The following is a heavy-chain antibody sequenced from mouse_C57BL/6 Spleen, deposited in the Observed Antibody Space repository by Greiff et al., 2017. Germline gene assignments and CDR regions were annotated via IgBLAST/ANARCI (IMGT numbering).Heavy chain of an antibody. V-gene: IGHV5-16*01. D-gene: IGHD1-1*01. CDR3: ARGGKGYYGSRDWYFDV. CDR2: INYDGSST. Sequence: EVKLVESEGGLVQPGSSMKLSCTASGFTFSDYYMAWVRQVPEKGLEWVANINYDGSSTYYLDSLKSRFIISRDNAKNILYLQMSSLKSEDTATYYCARGGKGYYGSRDWYFDVWGTGTTVTVSS. CDR1: GFTFSDYY. J-gene: IGHJ1*03.